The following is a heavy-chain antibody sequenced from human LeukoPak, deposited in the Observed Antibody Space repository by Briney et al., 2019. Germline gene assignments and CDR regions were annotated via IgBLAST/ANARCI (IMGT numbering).Heavy chain of an antibody. CDR1: GGSISSSSYY. CDR3: ARALGGFGELFDAFDI. V-gene: IGHV4-39*07. D-gene: IGHD3-10*01. J-gene: IGHJ3*02. CDR2: IYYSGST. Sequence: SETLSLTCTVSGGSISSSSYYWGWIRQPPGKGLEWIGSIYYSGSTYYNPSLKSRVTISVDTSKNQFSLKLSSVTAADTAVYYCARALGGFGELFDAFDIWGQGTMVTVSS.